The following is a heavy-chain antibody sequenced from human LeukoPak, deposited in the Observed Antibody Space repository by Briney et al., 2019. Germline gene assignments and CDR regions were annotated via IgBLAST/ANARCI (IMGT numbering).Heavy chain of an antibody. J-gene: IGHJ4*02. CDR3: AKQLGYCSDGSCYFPY. D-gene: IGHD2-15*01. CDR1: GFTFSSSA. Sequence: GGSLRLSCVASGFTFSSSAMSWVRQAPGKGLEWVSAISNNGGYTYYADSVQGRFTISRDNSKSTLCLRMNSLRAEDTAVYYCAKQLGYCSDGSCYFPYWGQGTLVTVSS. V-gene: IGHV3-23*01. CDR2: ISNNGGYT.